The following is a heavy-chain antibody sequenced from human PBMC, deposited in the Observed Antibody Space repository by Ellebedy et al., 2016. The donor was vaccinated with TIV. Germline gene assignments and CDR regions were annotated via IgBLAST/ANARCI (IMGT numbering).Heavy chain of an antibody. CDR3: AKDQVDY. Sequence: GESLKISCAASGFTLSSYRMHWVRQAPGKGLEWVTFIQYDGTNKYYTDSVKGRFTICRDNSKNTLYLEMNSLRVEDTAVYYCAKDQVDYWGQGTLVTVSS. CDR2: IQYDGTNK. V-gene: IGHV3-30*02. CDR1: GFTLSSYR. J-gene: IGHJ4*02.